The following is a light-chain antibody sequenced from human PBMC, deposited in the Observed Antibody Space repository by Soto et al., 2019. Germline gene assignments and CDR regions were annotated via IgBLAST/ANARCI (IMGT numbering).Light chain of an antibody. J-gene: IGKJ4*01. CDR2: VAS. CDR3: QQSFTTPLT. Sequence: DIQMTQSPSSLSASVGDRVTITCRASQSVGRFLNWYQQKPGKAPTVLINVASTLRSGVPSRLSGSGSGTDFNLTINSLQPEDFATYFCQQSFTTPLTFGGGTKVDIK. CDR1: QSVGRF. V-gene: IGKV1-39*01.